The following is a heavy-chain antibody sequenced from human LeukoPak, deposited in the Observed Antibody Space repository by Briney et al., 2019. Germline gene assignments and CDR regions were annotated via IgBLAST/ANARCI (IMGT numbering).Heavy chain of an antibody. CDR3: ARLGGNQVLYYFDY. CDR2: IYYSGST. Sequence: SETLSLTCTVSGGSISSSSYYWGWIRQPPGKGLEWIGSIYYSGSTYYDPSLKSRVTISVDTSKNQFSLKVSSVTAADTAVYYCARLGGNQVLYYFDYWGQGTLVTVSS. V-gene: IGHV4-39*01. J-gene: IGHJ4*02. D-gene: IGHD1-14*01. CDR1: GGSISSSSYY.